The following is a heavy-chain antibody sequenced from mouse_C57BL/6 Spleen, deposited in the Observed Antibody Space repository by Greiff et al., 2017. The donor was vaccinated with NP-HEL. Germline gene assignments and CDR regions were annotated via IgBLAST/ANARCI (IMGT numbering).Heavy chain of an antibody. D-gene: IGHD2-2*01. V-gene: IGHV1-7*01. CDR1: GYTFTSYW. CDR2: INPSSGYT. Sequence: QVQLQQSGAELAKPGASVKLSCKASGYTFTSYWMHWVKQRPGQGLEWIGYINPSSGYTKYNQKFKDKATLTADKSSSTAYMQLSSLTYEDSAVYCCASYGYDEIYAMDYWGQGTSVTVSS. CDR3: ASYGYDEIYAMDY. J-gene: IGHJ4*01.